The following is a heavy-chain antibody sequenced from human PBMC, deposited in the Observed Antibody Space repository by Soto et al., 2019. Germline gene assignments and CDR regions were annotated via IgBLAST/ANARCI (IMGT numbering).Heavy chain of an antibody. J-gene: IGHJ5*01. Sequence: EVQLLESGGGLVQPGGSLRLSCAASGFTFSNYAMSWVRQAPGKGLEWVSASSGSGGSTYSADSVTGRFTISSVNSNKTLYLQMSSLSAEDTAVYSCAKDARIAGRAGYTWFDSWGQGTLVTVSS. CDR3: AKDARIAGRAGYTWFDS. CDR1: GFTFSNYA. CDR2: SSGSGGST. V-gene: IGHV3-23*01. D-gene: IGHD6-6*01.